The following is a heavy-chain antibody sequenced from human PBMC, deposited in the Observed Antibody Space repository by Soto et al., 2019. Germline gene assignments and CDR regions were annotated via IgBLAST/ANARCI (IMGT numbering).Heavy chain of an antibody. Sequence: QVQLVQSGAEVKKPGASVKVSCKASGYTFTSYDINWVRQATGQGLEWMGWMNANSGNTGYAQKFQGRATMTRNTSISTAYMELSSLRSEDTAVYYCARGSSSWNAVDYWGQGTLVIVSS. J-gene: IGHJ4*02. CDR1: GYTFTSYD. CDR3: ARGSSSWNAVDY. V-gene: IGHV1-8*01. D-gene: IGHD6-13*01. CDR2: MNANSGNT.